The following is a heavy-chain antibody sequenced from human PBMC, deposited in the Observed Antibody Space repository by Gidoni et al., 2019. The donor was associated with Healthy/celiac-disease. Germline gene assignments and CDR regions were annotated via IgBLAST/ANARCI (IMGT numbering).Heavy chain of an antibody. Sequence: QVQLVESGGGVVQPGRSLRLSWAASGFTFSSYAMHWVRQAPGKGLEWVAVISYDGSNKYYADSVKVRFTISRDNSKNTLYLHMNSLRAEDTAVYYCAREWLFNYWGQGTLVTVSS. D-gene: IGHD6-19*01. CDR2: ISYDGSNK. CDR1: GFTFSSYA. V-gene: IGHV3-30*04. J-gene: IGHJ4*02. CDR3: AREWLFNY.